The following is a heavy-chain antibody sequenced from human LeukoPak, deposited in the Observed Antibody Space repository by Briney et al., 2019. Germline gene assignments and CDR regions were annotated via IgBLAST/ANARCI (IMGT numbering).Heavy chain of an antibody. CDR1: GGSFSGYY. Sequence: SETLSLTCAVYGGSFSGYYWTWIRQPPGKRLEWIGEINHRGSTNYNPSLKSRVTISIDTSKNQFSLELSSVTAADTAVYYCANLGPYYYDSSRYEGFDIWGQGTMVTVSS. V-gene: IGHV4-34*01. CDR3: ANLGPYYYDSSRYEGFDI. D-gene: IGHD3-22*01. J-gene: IGHJ3*02. CDR2: INHRGST.